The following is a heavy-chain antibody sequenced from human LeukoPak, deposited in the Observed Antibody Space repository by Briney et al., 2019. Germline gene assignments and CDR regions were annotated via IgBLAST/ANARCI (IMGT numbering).Heavy chain of an antibody. CDR3: AASRWSGALDF. CDR2: IDRDGFPT. D-gene: IGHD3-3*01. V-gene: IGHV3-74*01. CDR1: GFIFRDYW. Sequence: GGSLRLSCAASGFIFRDYWMLWVRQVPGKGLIWVSRIDRDGFPTIYADSVKGRFTVSKNNARNTLYLQMNNLRDEDSAVYYCAASRWSGALDFWGKGSLVTVSS. J-gene: IGHJ4*02.